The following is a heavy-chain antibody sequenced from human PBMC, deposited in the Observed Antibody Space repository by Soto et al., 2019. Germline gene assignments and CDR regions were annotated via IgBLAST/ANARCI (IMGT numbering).Heavy chain of an antibody. CDR3: ARFFHIVATAYYFDD. D-gene: IGHD5-12*01. Sequence: QVQLQQWGAGLLKPSETLSLTCAVYGGSFSGYYWSWIRQPPGKGLEWIGEINHSGSTNYNPSLKSRVSISVDTSKNQFSLKLSSVTAADTAVYYCARFFHIVATAYYFDDWGQGTLVTVSS. J-gene: IGHJ4*02. V-gene: IGHV4-34*01. CDR2: INHSGST. CDR1: GGSFSGYY.